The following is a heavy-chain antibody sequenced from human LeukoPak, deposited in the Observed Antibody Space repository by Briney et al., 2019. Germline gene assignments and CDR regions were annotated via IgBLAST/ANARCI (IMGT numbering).Heavy chain of an antibody. CDR2: ISTSSSYI. D-gene: IGHD6-19*01. CDR3: ATGYSSGWYFYFQH. J-gene: IGHJ1*01. Sequence: PGGSLRLSCAASGFTFSSYAMNWVRQAPGKGLEWVSFISTSSSYIYYTDSVKGRFTISRDNAKNSLSLRMNSLSAEDTAVYYCATGYSSGWYFYFQHWGQGSLVSVSS. V-gene: IGHV3-21*06. CDR1: GFTFSSYA.